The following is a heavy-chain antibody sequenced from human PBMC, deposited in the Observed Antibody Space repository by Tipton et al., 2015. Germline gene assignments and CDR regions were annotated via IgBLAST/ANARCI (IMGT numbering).Heavy chain of an antibody. D-gene: IGHD4-23*01. V-gene: IGHV4-38-2*01. CDR2: IYYSGST. CDR3: ARARGRHGGLFDS. J-gene: IGHJ4*02. CDR1: GYSISSGYY. Sequence: GLVKPSETLSLTCDVSGYSISSGYYWGWIRQPPGKGLEWIGYIYYSGSTNYNPSLRSRVAMSMDTSKNQFSLKVSSVTAADTAMYYCARARGRHGGLFDSWGQGTLVTVSS.